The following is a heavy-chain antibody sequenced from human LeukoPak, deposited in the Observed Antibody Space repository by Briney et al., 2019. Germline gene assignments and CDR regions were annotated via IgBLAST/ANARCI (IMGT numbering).Heavy chain of an antibody. CDR1: GFTFNTYF. V-gene: IGHV3-21*01. J-gene: IGHJ3*02. CDR3: ARDESPRYYDNSDYYPDAFDI. D-gene: IGHD3-22*01. CDR2: ISTTSTYI. Sequence: PGGSLRLSCAASGFTFNTYFMNWVRQAPGRGLEWVSSISTTSTYIYYADSAKGRFTISRDNAKDSLYLQMNGLRAEDTAVYYCARDESPRYYDNSDYYPDAFDIWGRGTMVTVSS.